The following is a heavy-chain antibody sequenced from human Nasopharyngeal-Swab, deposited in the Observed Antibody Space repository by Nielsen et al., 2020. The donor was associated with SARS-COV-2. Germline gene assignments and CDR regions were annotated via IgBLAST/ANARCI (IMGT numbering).Heavy chain of an antibody. CDR3: ARHSYPKYYDFWGGYGMDV. CDR1: GYSFTSYW. CDR2: IDPSDSYT. J-gene: IGHJ6*02. V-gene: IGHV5-10-1*01. Sequence: GESLKISCKGSGYSFTSYWISWVRQMPGKGLECMGRIDPSDSYTNYSPSFQGHVTISADKSISTAYLQWSSLKASDTAMYYCARHSYPKYYDFWGGYGMDVWGQGTTVTVSS. D-gene: IGHD3-3*01.